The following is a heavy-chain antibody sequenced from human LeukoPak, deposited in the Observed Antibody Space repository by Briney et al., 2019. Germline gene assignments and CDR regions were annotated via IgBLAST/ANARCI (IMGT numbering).Heavy chain of an antibody. Sequence: GGSLRLSCAASGFTFSSYAMHWVRQAPGKGLEWVAVISYDGSNKYYADSVKGRFTISRDNSKNTLYLQMNSLRAEATAVYYCARDGHLTYYDFWSGLGGYYGMDVWGQGTTVTVSS. D-gene: IGHD3-3*01. CDR1: GFTFSSYA. J-gene: IGHJ6*02. CDR3: ARDGHLTYYDFWSGLGGYYGMDV. CDR2: ISYDGSNK. V-gene: IGHV3-30-3*01.